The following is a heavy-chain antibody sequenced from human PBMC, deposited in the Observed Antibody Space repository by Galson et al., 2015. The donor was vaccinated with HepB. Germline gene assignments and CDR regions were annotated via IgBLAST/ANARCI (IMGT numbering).Heavy chain of an antibody. CDR2: IYSGGAT. CDR1: GFTVSNTY. Sequence: SLRLSCAASGFTVSNTYMNWVRQAPGKGLEWVSVIYSGGATYCADSVKGRFTISRDNSKNTLYLHVNNLRAEETAVYYCASPFCTGGSCYPLWYWGQGTLVTVSS. D-gene: IGHD2-15*01. J-gene: IGHJ4*02. CDR3: ASPFCTGGSCYPLWY. V-gene: IGHV3-53*01.